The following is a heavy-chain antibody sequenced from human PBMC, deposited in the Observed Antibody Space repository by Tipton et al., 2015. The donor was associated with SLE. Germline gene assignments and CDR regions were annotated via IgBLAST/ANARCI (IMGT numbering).Heavy chain of an antibody. CDR2: INHSGST. CDR3: ARGREYSSSWSLDY. J-gene: IGHJ4*02. D-gene: IGHD6-13*01. V-gene: IGHV4-34*01. Sequence: GLVKPSETLSLTCAVYGGSFSGYYWSWIRQPPGKGLEWIGEINHSGSTNYNPSLKSRVTISVDTSKNQFSLKLSSVTAADTAVYYCARGREYSSSWSLDYWGQGTLVTVSS. CDR1: GGSFSGYY.